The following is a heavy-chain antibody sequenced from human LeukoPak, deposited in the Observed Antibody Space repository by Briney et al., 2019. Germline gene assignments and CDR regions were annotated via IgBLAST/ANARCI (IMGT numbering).Heavy chain of an antibody. CDR1: GYTFTSYG. Sequence: GASVKVSCKASGYTFTSYGISWVRQAPGQGLEWVGWISAYNGNTNYAQKLQGRVTMTTDTSTSTAYMELRSLRSDDTAVYYCARAIDYGGNSAFDIWGQGTMVTVSS. D-gene: IGHD4-23*01. CDR2: ISAYNGNT. V-gene: IGHV1-18*01. CDR3: ARAIDYGGNSAFDI. J-gene: IGHJ3*02.